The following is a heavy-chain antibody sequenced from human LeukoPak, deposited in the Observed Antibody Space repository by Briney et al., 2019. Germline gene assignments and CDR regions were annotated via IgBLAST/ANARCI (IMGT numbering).Heavy chain of an antibody. V-gene: IGHV3-23*01. CDR3: SKGHSDYGTGFDL. CDR1: GLTFTNYA. J-gene: IGHJ4*02. D-gene: IGHD5-12*01. CDR2: ISGSGTKT. Sequence: VQPGGSLRLSCAASGLTFTNYAMTWVRQAPGKGLECVSVISGSGTKTYYADSVKGRFTISRDNSKNTVYLQMNSLRVDDTAVYYCSKGHSDYGTGFDLWGRGTLVTVSS.